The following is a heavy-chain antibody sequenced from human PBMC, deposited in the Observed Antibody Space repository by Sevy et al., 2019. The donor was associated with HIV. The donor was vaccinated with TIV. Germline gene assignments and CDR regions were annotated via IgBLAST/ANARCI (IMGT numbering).Heavy chain of an antibody. J-gene: IGHJ6*02. CDR2: ISSSSSTI. D-gene: IGHD3-3*01. CDR1: GFTFSSYS. V-gene: IGHV3-48*01. Sequence: GGSLRLSCAASGFTFSSYSMNWVRQAPGKGLEWVSYISSSSSTIYYADSVKGRFTISRDNAKNSLYLQMNSLRAEDTAVYYCARGGHSTYDFWCGYPWDYYYGMGVWGQGTTVTVSS. CDR3: ARGGHSTYDFWCGYPWDYYYGMGV.